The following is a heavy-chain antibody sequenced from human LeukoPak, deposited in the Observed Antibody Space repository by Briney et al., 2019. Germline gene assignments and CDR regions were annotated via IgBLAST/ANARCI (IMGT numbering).Heavy chain of an antibody. CDR2: IIPILGIA. CDR3: ARLGITMVRGVTRDY. J-gene: IGHJ4*02. CDR1: GGTFSSYA. D-gene: IGHD3-10*01. V-gene: IGHV1-69*04. Sequence: SVKVSCKASGGTFSSYAISWVRQAPGQGVEWMGRIIPILGIANYAQKFQGRVTITADKSTSTAYMELSSLRSEDTAVYYCARLGITMVRGVTRDYWGQGTLVTVSS.